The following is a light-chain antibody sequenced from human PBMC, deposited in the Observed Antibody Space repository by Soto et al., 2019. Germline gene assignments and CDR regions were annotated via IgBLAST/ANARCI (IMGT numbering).Light chain of an antibody. Sequence: EIVMTQSPATPSVSPGVRATLSYRASQSVSNNLAWYQQKPGQAPRLLIYDASTRATGIPARFSGSGSGMEFTLTISSLQSEDFAVYYCQQYNNWPLYSFGQGTRLEIK. CDR3: QQYNNWPLYS. CDR1: QSVSNN. J-gene: IGKJ2*03. CDR2: DAS. V-gene: IGKV3-15*01.